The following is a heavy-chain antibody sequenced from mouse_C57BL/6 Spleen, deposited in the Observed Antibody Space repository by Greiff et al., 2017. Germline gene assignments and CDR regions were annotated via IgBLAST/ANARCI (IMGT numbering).Heavy chain of an antibody. CDR1: GYSITSGYY. Sequence: DVKLQESGPGLVKPSQSLPLTCSVTGYSITSGYYWNWIRQFPGNKLEWMGYISYDGSNNYNPSLKNRISITRDTSKNQFFLKLNSVTTEDTATYYCASYDYRYYYAMDYWGQGTSVTVSS. CDR3: ASYDYRYYYAMDY. CDR2: ISYDGSN. V-gene: IGHV3-6*01. J-gene: IGHJ4*01. D-gene: IGHD2-4*01.